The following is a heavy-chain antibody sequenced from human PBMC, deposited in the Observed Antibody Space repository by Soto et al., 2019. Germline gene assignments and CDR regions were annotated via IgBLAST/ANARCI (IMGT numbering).Heavy chain of an antibody. CDR1: GFTFSSYS. V-gene: IGHV3-21*01. CDR3: ARGRDFLEWLLFGPFDY. Sequence: GGSLRLSCAASGFTFSSYSMNWVRQAPGKGLEWVSSISSSSSYIYYADSVKGRFTISRDNAKNSLYLQMNSLRAEDTAVYYCARGRDFLEWLLFGPFDYWGQGTLVTVSS. D-gene: IGHD3-3*01. CDR2: ISSSSSYI. J-gene: IGHJ4*02.